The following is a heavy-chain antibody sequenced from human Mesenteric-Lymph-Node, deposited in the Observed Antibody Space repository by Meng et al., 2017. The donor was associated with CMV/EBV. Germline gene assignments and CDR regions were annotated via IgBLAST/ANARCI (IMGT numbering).Heavy chain of an antibody. D-gene: IGHD3-9*01. CDR3: ARDRDYDILTGYYLYHYYYGMDV. Sequence: GGSLRLSCAASGFTFSSYSMNWVRQAPGKGLEWVSSISSSSSYIYYADSVKGRFTISRDNAKNSLYLQMNSLRAEDTAVYYCARDRDYDILTGYYLYHYYYGMDVWGQGTTVTVSS. J-gene: IGHJ6*02. CDR1: GFTFSSYS. V-gene: IGHV3-21*01. CDR2: ISSSSSYI.